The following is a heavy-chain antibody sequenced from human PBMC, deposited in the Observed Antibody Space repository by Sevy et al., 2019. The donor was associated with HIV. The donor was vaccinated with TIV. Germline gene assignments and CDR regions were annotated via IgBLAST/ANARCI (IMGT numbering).Heavy chain of an antibody. Sequence: GGSLRLSCAASGFTFSNYAMNWVRQAPGKGLEWVSYISSGSSTKNYADSVKGRFTISRDNAKNSLYLQMNSLRAEDTAVYYCARTCSSTSCYNTGDYWGQGTLVTVSS. CDR3: ARTCSSTSCYNTGDY. J-gene: IGHJ4*02. CDR1: GFTFSNYA. CDR2: ISSGSSTK. D-gene: IGHD2-2*02. V-gene: IGHV3-48*01.